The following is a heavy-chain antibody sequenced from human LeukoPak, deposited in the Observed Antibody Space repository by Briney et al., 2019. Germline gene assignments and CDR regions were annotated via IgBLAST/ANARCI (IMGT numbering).Heavy chain of an antibody. CDR1: GGSISSYY. CDR2: IYYSGST. CDR3: ARHSIIGGTEYAFDI. J-gene: IGHJ3*02. V-gene: IGHV4-59*08. D-gene: IGHD2-15*01. Sequence: SETLSLTCTVSGGSISSYYWSWIRQPPGKGLEWIGYIYYSGSTYYSPSLKSRVTISVDTSKNQFSLKLSSVTAADTAVYYCARHSIIGGTEYAFDIWGQGTMVTVSS.